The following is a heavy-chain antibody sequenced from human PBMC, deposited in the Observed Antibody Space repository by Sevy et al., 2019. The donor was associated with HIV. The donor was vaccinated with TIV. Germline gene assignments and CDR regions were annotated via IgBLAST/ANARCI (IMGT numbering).Heavy chain of an antibody. V-gene: IGHV6-1*01. CDR2: TYYRSKWYN. D-gene: IGHD2-8*01. Sequence: QSQTLSLTCAISGDSVSSNSAAWNWIRQSPSRGLEWLGRTYYRSKWYNDYAVSVKSRITINPDTSKNQFSLRLNSVTPEDTAVYYCARDNATSSRTAIDYYGMDVWGQGTTVTVSS. CDR1: GDSVSSNSAA. J-gene: IGHJ6*02. CDR3: ARDNATSSRTAIDYYGMDV.